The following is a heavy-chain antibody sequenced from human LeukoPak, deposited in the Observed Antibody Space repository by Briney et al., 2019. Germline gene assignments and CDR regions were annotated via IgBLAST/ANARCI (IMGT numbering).Heavy chain of an antibody. D-gene: IGHD5-18*01. V-gene: IGHV3-30*02. Sequence: GGSLRLSCAASGFTFSSYGMHWVRQAPGKGLEWVAFIRYDGSNKYYADSVKGRFTISRDNSKNTLYLQMNSLRAEDTAVYYCARLSMVTFYYYYYYMDVWGKGTTVTVSS. CDR3: ARLSMVTFYYYYYYMDV. J-gene: IGHJ6*03. CDR1: GFTFSSYG. CDR2: IRYDGSNK.